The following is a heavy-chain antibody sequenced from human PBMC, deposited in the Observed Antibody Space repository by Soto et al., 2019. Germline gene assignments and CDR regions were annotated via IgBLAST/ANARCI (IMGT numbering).Heavy chain of an antibody. CDR3: AKAGNGDCAAGYSSRYLES. Sequence: GALRLSCAASGFIFRNYAIHWVRQAPGKGLEWVALISYDESNIHYADSVKGRFTVSRDNSKNTLDLQMNSLRTEDTAVYYCAKAGNGDCAAGYSSRYLESWGLGTLVAVSS. V-gene: IGHV3-30*18. J-gene: IGHJ4*02. CDR1: GFIFRNYA. CDR2: ISYDESNI. D-gene: IGHD2-21*02.